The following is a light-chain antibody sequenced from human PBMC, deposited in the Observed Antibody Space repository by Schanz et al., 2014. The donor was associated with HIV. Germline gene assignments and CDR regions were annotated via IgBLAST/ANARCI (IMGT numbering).Light chain of an antibody. Sequence: EIVLTQSPVILSLSPGERATLSCRASQSVSSYLAWYQQKPGQAPRLLIYDASNRATGIPARFSGSGSGTDFTLTISSLEPEDFAVYYCQQRSNWPPWTFGQGTKVEIK. V-gene: IGKV3-11*01. CDR2: DAS. CDR1: QSVSSY. CDR3: QQRSNWPPWT. J-gene: IGKJ1*01.